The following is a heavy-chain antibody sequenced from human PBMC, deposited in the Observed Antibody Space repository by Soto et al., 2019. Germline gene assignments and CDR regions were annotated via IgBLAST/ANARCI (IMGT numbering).Heavy chain of an antibody. J-gene: IGHJ6*02. V-gene: IGHV1-46*01. CDR3: ARDILTGYYEYYYYGMDV. Sequence: QVQLVQSGAEVKKPGASVKVSCKASGYTFTSYYMHWVRQAPGQGLEWMGIINPSGGSTSYAQKFQGRVTMTRDTSTRTVYMELSSLRSEDTAVYYCARDILTGYYEYYYYGMDVWGQGTTVTVSS. CDR1: GYTFTSYY. D-gene: IGHD3-9*01. CDR2: INPSGGST.